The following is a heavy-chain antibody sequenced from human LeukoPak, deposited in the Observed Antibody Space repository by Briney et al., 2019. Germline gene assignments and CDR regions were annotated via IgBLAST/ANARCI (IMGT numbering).Heavy chain of an antibody. CDR2: IRYDGSNK. J-gene: IGHJ3*02. D-gene: IGHD5-18*01. Sequence: GGSLRLSCAPSGFTFSSYVMHWVRQAPGKGLEWVAFIRYDGSNKYYADSVKGRFTISRDNSKNTLYLQMNSLRAEDTAVYYCASGYSYGNDAFDIWGQGTMVTVSS. CDR1: GFTFSSYV. V-gene: IGHV3-30*02. CDR3: ASGYSYGNDAFDI.